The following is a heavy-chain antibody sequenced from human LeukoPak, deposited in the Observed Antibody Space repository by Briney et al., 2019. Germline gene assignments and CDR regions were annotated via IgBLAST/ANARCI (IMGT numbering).Heavy chain of an antibody. CDR1: GFTFSSYD. CDR2: IGTAGDT. Sequence: GGSLRLSCAASGFTFSSYDMHWGRQATGKGLEWVSAIGTAGDTYYPGSVKGRFTISRENAKNSLYLQMNSLRAGDTAVYYCARDGRGDSSDAFDIWGQGTMVTVSS. J-gene: IGHJ3*02. V-gene: IGHV3-13*01. D-gene: IGHD3-22*01. CDR3: ARDGRGDSSDAFDI.